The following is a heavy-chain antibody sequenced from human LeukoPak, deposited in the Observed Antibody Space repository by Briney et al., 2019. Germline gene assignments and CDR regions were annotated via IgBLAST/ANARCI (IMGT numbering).Heavy chain of an antibody. J-gene: IGHJ5*02. Sequence: GGSLRLSCAASGFTFSIYGMNWVRQAPGKGLEWVAFIRYDGSNKYYADSVKGRFTISRDNSKSSLYLQMNSLRAEDTAVYYCARLIPAAGGDWFDPWGQGTLVTVSS. V-gene: IGHV3-33*08. CDR3: ARLIPAAGGDWFDP. D-gene: IGHD2-2*01. CDR2: IRYDGSNK. CDR1: GFTFSIYG.